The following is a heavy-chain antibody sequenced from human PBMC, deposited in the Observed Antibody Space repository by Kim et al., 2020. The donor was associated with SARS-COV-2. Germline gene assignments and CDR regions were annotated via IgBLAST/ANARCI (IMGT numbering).Heavy chain of an antibody. Sequence: ASVKVSCKASGYTFTSYAMNWVRQAPGQGLEWMGWINTNTGNPTYAQGFTGRFVFSLDTSVSTAYLQISSLKAEDTAVYYCARDYIAAAATPRDYWGQGTLVTVSS. CDR2: INTNTGNP. V-gene: IGHV7-4-1*02. CDR1: GYTFTSYA. D-gene: IGHD6-13*01. J-gene: IGHJ4*02. CDR3: ARDYIAAAATPRDY.